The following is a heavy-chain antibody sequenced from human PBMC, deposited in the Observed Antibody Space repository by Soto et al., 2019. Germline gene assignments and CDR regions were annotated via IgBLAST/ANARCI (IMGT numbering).Heavy chain of an antibody. CDR2: TYYRSKWYN. D-gene: IGHD6-13*01. CDR3: ARRSSAGPYFDY. CDR1: GESVSSNSAA. J-gene: IGHJ4*02. Sequence: SQTLSLTCAISGESVSSNSAAFNLIRHSPSRCLEWLGRTYYRSKWYNDYAVSMKSRMTINPDTSKNQFSLQLNSVTPEDTAVYYCARRSSAGPYFDYWGQGALVTVSS. V-gene: IGHV6-1*01.